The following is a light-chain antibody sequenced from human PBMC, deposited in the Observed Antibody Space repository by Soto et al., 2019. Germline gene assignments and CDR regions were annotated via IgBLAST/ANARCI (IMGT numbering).Light chain of an antibody. CDR3: SSYTSSSTPVV. J-gene: IGLJ2*01. Sequence: QPVLTQPASVSGSPGLSITISCTGSGSDVGAYNYVSWYQQHPDKAPKLLIFEVTNRPSGVSDRFSGSKSGNTASLTISSLQAEDEADYYCSSYTSSSTPVVFGGGTKLTVL. CDR1: GSDVGAYNY. CDR2: EVT. V-gene: IGLV2-14*01.